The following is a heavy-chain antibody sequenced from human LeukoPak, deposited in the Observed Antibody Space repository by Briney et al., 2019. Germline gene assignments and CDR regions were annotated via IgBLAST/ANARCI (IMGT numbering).Heavy chain of an antibody. D-gene: IGHD4-17*01. CDR1: GFTFSSYW. Sequence: GGSLRLSCAASGFTFSSYWMHWVRQTPGKGLVWVSRINGAGSSISYADSVKGRVAISRDNAKNTLYLQMNNLRAEDTAVYYCARGGDYKNDYWGQGTLVTVSS. CDR3: ARGGDYKNDY. V-gene: IGHV3-74*01. J-gene: IGHJ4*02. CDR2: INGAGSSI.